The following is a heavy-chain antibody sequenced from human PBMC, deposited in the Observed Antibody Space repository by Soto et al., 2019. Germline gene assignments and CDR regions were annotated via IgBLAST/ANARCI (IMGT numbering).Heavy chain of an antibody. J-gene: IGHJ3*02. CDR2: IIPIFGTA. D-gene: IGHD1-26*01. Sequence: SVKVSWKASVGTFRSYAITWVRHAPGQGLEWMGGIIPIFGTANYAQKFQGRVTITADESTSTAYMELSSLRSEDTAVYYCAREVRWEPEEGEAFDISGQGTMVTVS. CDR1: VGTFRSYA. CDR3: AREVRWEPEEGEAFDI. V-gene: IGHV1-69*13.